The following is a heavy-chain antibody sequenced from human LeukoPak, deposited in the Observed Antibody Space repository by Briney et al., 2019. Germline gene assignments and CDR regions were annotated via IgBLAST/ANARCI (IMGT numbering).Heavy chain of an antibody. V-gene: IGHV4-59*01. CDR3: ARGVYIAAAQYGY. J-gene: IGHJ4*02. CDR2: IYCSGTT. Sequence: SETPSLTCTVSGGSISSYYWSWIRQPPGKGLEWIGYIYCSGTTNYNPSLKSRVTISVDTSKNQFSLKLSSVTAADTAVYYCARGVYIAAAQYGYWGQGTLVTVSS. D-gene: IGHD6-13*01. CDR1: GGSISSYY.